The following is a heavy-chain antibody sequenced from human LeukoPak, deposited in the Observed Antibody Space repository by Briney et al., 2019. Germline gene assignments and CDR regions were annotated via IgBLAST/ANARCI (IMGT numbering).Heavy chain of an antibody. CDR1: AHSFTPNA. J-gene: IGHJ4*02. D-gene: IGHD5-12*01. V-gene: IGHV1-3*03. Sequence: ASVKVSCKTSAHSFTPNAMHWVRQAPGQRLEWMEWINAGNGHTKYSQEFQGRLTITKDTSANTVYMDLSSLRSEDVAVYYCARGRWVATNQAYYFDDWGQGTLVTVSS. CDR2: INAGNGHT. CDR3: ARGRWVATNQAYYFDD.